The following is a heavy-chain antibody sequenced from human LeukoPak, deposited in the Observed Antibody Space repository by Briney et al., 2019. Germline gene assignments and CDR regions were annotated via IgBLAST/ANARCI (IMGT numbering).Heavy chain of an antibody. CDR3: AKAGYGSGSSSFDQ. V-gene: IGHV3-7*01. J-gene: IGHJ4*02. CDR2: IKQDGSEK. Sequence: GGSLRLSCAASGFTFSDYWMSWVRQAPGKGLEWVANIKQDGSEKYYVDSVKGRFTISRDNAKNSLHQQMNTLRAEDTAVYYCAKAGYGSGSSSFDQWGQGTLVTVSS. D-gene: IGHD3-10*01. CDR1: GFTFSDYW.